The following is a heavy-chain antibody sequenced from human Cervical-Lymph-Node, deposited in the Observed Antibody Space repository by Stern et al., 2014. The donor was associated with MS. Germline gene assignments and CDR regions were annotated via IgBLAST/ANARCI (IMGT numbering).Heavy chain of an antibody. Sequence: QDQLVQSGAQVKKPGASVKVSCKGSGYTFIRYYIQWVRQAPGQGLEWMVIVNAKGGSARYAQKFQGRVTMASDTSTSTVSMELSSLRSEDTAVYYCATLYDSSGNYGMEVWGQGTTVIVSS. J-gene: IGHJ6*02. D-gene: IGHD5/OR15-5a*01. V-gene: IGHV1-46*01. CDR1: GYTFIRYY. CDR3: ATLYDSSGNYGMEV. CDR2: VNAKGGSA.